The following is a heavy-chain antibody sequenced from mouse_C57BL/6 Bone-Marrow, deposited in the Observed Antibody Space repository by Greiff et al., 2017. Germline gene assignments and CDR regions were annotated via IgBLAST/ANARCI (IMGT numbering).Heavy chain of an antibody. CDR3: ARSDDYDWYFDV. CDR2: IDPSDSYT. D-gene: IGHD2-4*01. CDR1: GYTFTSYW. Sequence: QVQLQQPGAELVMPGASVKLSCKASGYTFTSYWMHWVKQRPGQGLEWIGEIDPSDSYTNYNQKFKGKSTLTVDKSSSTAYMRLSSLTSEESAVYYCARSDDYDWYFDVWGTGTTVTVSS. V-gene: IGHV1-69*01. J-gene: IGHJ1*03.